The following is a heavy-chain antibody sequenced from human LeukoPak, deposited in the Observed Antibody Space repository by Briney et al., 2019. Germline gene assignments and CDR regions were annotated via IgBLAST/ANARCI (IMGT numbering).Heavy chain of an antibody. CDR3: ARERVDYYYDSSGYYHLFDY. V-gene: IGHV1-69*04. CDR1: GGTFSSYA. Sequence: ASVKVSCKASGGTFSSYAISRVRQAPGQGLEWMGRIIPILGIANYAQKFQGRVTITADKSTSTAYMELSSLRSEDTAVYYCARERVDYYYDSSGYYHLFDYWGQGTLVTVSS. CDR2: IIPILGIA. D-gene: IGHD3-22*01. J-gene: IGHJ4*02.